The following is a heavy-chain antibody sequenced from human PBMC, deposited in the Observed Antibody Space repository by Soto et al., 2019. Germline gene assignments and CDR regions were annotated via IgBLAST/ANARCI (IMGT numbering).Heavy chain of an antibody. D-gene: IGHD6-19*01. V-gene: IGHV3-21*04. J-gene: IGHJ4*02. CDR2: ISSSSSYI. Sequence: PGGSLRLSCAASGFTFSSYSMNWVRQAPGKGLEWVSSISSSSSYIYYADSVKGRFTISRDNSRNTLYLQMNSLRAGDTAKYYCAKEGTSGLYYFAYWGQGTLVTVSS. CDR1: GFTFSSYS. CDR3: AKEGTSGLYYFAY.